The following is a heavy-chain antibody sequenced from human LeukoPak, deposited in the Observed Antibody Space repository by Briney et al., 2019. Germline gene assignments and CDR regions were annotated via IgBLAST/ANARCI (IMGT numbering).Heavy chain of an antibody. V-gene: IGHV3-23*01. CDR2: ISGSGGST. D-gene: IGHD2-2*01. Sequence: PGGSLRLSCAASGFTFSSYAMSWVRQAPGKGLEWVSAISGSGGSTYYADSVKGRFTISRDNSKNTLYLQMNSLRAEDTAVYYCALYRSTSSGYYMDVWGKGTTVTVSS. CDR3: ALYRSTSSGYYMDV. CDR1: GFTFSSYA. J-gene: IGHJ6*03.